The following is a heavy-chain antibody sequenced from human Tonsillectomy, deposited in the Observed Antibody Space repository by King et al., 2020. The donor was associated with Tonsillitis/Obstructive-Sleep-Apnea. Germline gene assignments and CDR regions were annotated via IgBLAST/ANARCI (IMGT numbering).Heavy chain of an antibody. CDR1: GYSFTSYW. CDR3: ARHPVGRLIWFGEADY. CDR2: IYPGDSDT. D-gene: IGHD3-10*01. Sequence: QLVESGAEVKKPGESLTISCKGSGYSFTSYWIGWVRQMPGKGLEWMGIIYPGDSDTKYSPSFQGQVAISADKSISTAYLHWSSLKASDTAMYYCARHPVGRLIWFGEADYWGQGTLVTVSS. V-gene: IGHV5-51*01. J-gene: IGHJ4*02.